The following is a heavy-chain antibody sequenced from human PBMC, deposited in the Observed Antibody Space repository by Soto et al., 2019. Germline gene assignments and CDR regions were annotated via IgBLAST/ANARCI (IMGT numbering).Heavy chain of an antibody. V-gene: IGHV5-51*01. CDR2: IYPGDSDT. D-gene: IGHD2-15*01. Sequence: GESLKISCKGSGYSFTSYWIGWVRQMPGKGLEWMGIIYPGDSDTRYSPSFQGQVTISADKSISTAYLQWSSLKASDTAMYYCARLVVVVVAATRLYWFDPWGQGTLVTVAS. CDR1: GYSFTSYW. CDR3: ARLVVVVVAATRLYWFDP. J-gene: IGHJ5*02.